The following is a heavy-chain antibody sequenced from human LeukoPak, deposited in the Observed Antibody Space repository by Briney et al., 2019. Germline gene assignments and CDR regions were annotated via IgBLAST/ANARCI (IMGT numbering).Heavy chain of an antibody. V-gene: IGHV1-2*02. CDR3: ARATPYYDIFARLDFQH. D-gene: IGHD3-9*01. CDR2: INPNSGGT. CDR1: GYTFTGYY. Sequence: GASVKVSCKASGYTFTGYYMHWVRQAPGQGLEWMGWINPNSGGTNYAQKFQGRVTMTTDTSTSTAYMELRSLRSDDTAVYYCARATPYYDIFARLDFQHWGQGTLVTVSS. J-gene: IGHJ1*01.